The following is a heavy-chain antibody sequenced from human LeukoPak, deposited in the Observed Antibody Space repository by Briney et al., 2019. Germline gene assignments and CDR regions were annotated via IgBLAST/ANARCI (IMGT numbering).Heavy chain of an antibody. D-gene: IGHD3-16*02. CDR1: GFTFSSYE. Sequence: GGSLRLSCAASGFTFSSYEMNWVRQAPGKGLEWVSYISSSGSTIYYADSVKGRFTISRDNAKNSLYLQMNSLRAEDTAVYYCAREGFYVWGSYRYTGVGRRAYWGQGTPVTVTS. J-gene: IGHJ4*02. CDR2: ISSSGSTI. V-gene: IGHV3-48*03. CDR3: AREGFYVWGSYRYTGVGRRAY.